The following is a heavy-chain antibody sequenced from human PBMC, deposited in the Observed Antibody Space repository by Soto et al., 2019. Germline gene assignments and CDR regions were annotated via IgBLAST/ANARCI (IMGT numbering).Heavy chain of an antibody. V-gene: IGHV4-59*02. CDR3: ARLSAGWLDP. CDR1: GGYVSSYY. D-gene: IGHD6-19*01. J-gene: IGHJ5*02. Sequence: QVQLQESGPGLVKPSETLSLTCTVSGGYVSSYYWSWIRQPPGKGLEWIGYSGSTNYNPSLTSRVTISVDTSKNQFSLTLSSVTAADTAVYYCARLSAGWLDPWGQGTLVTVAS. CDR2: SGST.